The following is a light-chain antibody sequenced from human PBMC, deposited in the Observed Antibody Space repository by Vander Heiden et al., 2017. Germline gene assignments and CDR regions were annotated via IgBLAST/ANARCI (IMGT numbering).Light chain of an antibody. V-gene: IGKV1-5*03. CDR1: QSISSW. J-gene: IGKJ1*01. Sequence: DIQMTQSPSTLSASVGDRVTITCRASQSISSWLAWYQQKPGNAPKLLIYKASNLEPGVPSRFSGSGSGTEFTLTISSLQADDCATYYCQQYNSSSWTFGQGTKVEIK. CDR3: QQYNSSSWT. CDR2: KAS.